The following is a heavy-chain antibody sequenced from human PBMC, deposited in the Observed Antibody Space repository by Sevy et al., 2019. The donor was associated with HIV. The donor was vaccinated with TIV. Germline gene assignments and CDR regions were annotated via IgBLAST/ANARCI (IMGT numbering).Heavy chain of an antibody. V-gene: IGHV3-7*01. D-gene: IGHD2-15*01. CDR3: ASRGSSRPNDAFDT. CDR2: IKQDGSAK. Sequence: GGSLRLSCAASGFSFSWYWMSWVRQTPEKGLEWVANIKQDGSAKNYVDSVKGRFIISRDNAKNSLYLLMNSLGVEDTGVYYCASRGSSRPNDAFDTWGQGTMVTVSS. J-gene: IGHJ3*02. CDR1: GFSFSWYW.